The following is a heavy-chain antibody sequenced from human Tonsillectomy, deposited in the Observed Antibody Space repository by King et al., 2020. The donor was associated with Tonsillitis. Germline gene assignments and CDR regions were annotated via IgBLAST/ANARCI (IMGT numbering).Heavy chain of an antibody. CDR1: DFTLTNYG. J-gene: IGHJ4*02. V-gene: IGHV1-18*04. Sequence: QLVQSGPELKKPGASVKVSCKAADFTLTNYGITWVRQAPGQGLEWMGWISGYNGNTNYVQKFQGRVTMTTETSTNTAYMELRSLISDDSAIYYCVRDDPEYSSEPDFWGQGTLVTVSS. CDR2: ISGYNGNT. D-gene: IGHD2-15*01. CDR3: VRDDPEYSSEPDF.